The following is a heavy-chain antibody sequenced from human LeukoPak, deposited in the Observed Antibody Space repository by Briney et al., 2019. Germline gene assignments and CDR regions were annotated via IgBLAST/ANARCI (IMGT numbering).Heavy chain of an antibody. J-gene: IGHJ4*02. CDR2: ISSSSSYI. CDR3: ARARPRGWYFDY. V-gene: IGHV3-21*01. Sequence: GGSLRLSCAASGFTFSSHSMNWVRQAPGKGLEWVSSISSSSSYIYYADSVKGRFTISRDNAKNSLYLQMNSLRAEDTAVYYCARARPRGWYFDYWGQGTLVTVSS. D-gene: IGHD6-19*01. CDR1: GFTFSSHS.